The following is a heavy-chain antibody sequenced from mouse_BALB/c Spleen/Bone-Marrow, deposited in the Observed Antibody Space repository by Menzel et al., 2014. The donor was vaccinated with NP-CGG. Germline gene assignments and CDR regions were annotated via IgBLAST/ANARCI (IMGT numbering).Heavy chain of an antibody. CDR3: ASYYYGSSRFAY. J-gene: IGHJ3*01. CDR1: GFNIKDTY. V-gene: IGHV14-3*02. CDR2: IDPANGNT. D-gene: IGHD1-1*01. Sequence: VQLQQPGAELVKPGASVKLSCTASGFNIKDTYMHWVKQRPEQGLEWIGRIDPANGNTKYDPKFQGKATITADTSSNTAYLQLSSLTSEDIAVYYCASYYYGSSRFAYWGQGTLVTVSA.